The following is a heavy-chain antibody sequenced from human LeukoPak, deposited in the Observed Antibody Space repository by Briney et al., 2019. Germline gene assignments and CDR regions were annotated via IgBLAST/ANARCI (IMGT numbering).Heavy chain of an antibody. CDR1: GGTFSSYA. V-gene: IGHV1-2*02. D-gene: IGHD3-22*01. CDR2: INPNSGGT. J-gene: IGHJ4*02. Sequence: GASVKVSCKASGGTFSSYAISWVRQAPGQGLEWMGWINPNSGGTNYAQKFQGRVTMTRDTSISTAYMELSRLRSDDTAVYYCARAPITMIVVVPDYWGQGTLVTVSS. CDR3: ARAPITMIVVVPDY.